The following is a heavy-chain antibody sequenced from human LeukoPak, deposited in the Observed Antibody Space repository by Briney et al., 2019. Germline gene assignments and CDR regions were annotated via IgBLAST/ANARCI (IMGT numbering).Heavy chain of an antibody. CDR1: GFTFSSYA. D-gene: IGHD2-2*01. V-gene: IGHV3-64D*06. Sequence: GGSLRLSCSASGFTFSSYAMHWVRQAPGKGLEYVSAISSNGGSTYYADSVKGRFTISRDNSKNTLYLQMSSLRAEDTAVYYCARDPEYQLLYYFDYWGQGTLVTVSS. CDR2: ISSNGGST. J-gene: IGHJ4*02. CDR3: ARDPEYQLLYYFDY.